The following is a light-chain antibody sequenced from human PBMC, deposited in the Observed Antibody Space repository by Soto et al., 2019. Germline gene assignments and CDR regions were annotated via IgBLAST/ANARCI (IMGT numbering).Light chain of an antibody. V-gene: IGLV2-23*02. J-gene: IGLJ1*01. CDR3: CSYAGSSTFYV. Sequence: QSALTQPASLSVSPGQAITISCAGSSSDVGSYNLVSWYQQHPGKAPKLRIYEVSKRPSVVSNRFSGSKSGNTASLTISGLQAEDEADYYCCSYAGSSTFYVFVPGTEVTVL. CDR1: SSDVGSYNL. CDR2: EVS.